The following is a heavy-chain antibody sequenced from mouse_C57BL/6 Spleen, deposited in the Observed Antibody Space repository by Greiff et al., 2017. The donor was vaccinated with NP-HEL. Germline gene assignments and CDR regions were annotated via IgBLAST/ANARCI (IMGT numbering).Heavy chain of an antibody. Sequence: VQLQQSGPELVKPGASVKISCKASGYAFSSSWLNWVKQRPGKGLEWIGRIYPGDGDTNYNGKFKGKATLTADKSSSTAYMQLSSLTSEDSAVYCCARPVVDHWYFDVWGTGTTVTVSS. CDR2: IYPGDGDT. D-gene: IGHD1-1*01. V-gene: IGHV1-82*01. CDR3: ARPVVDHWYFDV. CDR1: GYAFSSSW. J-gene: IGHJ1*03.